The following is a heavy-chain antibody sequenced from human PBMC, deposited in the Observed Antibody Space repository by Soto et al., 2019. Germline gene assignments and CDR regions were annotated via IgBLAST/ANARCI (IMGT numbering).Heavy chain of an antibody. V-gene: IGHV4-34*01. D-gene: IGHD4-17*01. Sequence: SETLSLTCAVYGGSFSGYYWSWIRQPPGKGLEWIGEINHSGSTNYNPSLKSRVTISVDTSKNQFSLKLSSVTAADTAVYYCARHTIYGDYVDYWGQGTLVTVSS. CDR3: ARHTIYGDYVDY. CDR1: GGSFSGYY. J-gene: IGHJ4*02. CDR2: INHSGST.